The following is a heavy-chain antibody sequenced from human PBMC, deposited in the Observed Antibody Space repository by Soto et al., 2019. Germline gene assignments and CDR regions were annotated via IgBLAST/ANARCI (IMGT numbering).Heavy chain of an antibody. D-gene: IGHD4-4*01. V-gene: IGHV4-61*01. CDR2: IYYSGPT. Sequence: ETLSLSCTVPVGSLSRDSNFWSWIRQPPGKGLEWIGYIYYSGPTRYNPSLESRVTISIDSSKNQVSLNLTSVTAADTAVYYCARGYRHYAHWGRGTLVTVSS. J-gene: IGHJ4*02. CDR1: VGSLSRDSNF. CDR3: ARGYRHYAH.